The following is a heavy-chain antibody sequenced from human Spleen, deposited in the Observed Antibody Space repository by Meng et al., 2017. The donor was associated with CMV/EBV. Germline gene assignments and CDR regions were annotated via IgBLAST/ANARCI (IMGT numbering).Heavy chain of an antibody. J-gene: IGHJ4*02. Sequence: SGDYYWRWIRQPPGKGLEWIGYIYYSGSTYYNPSLKSRVTISVDTSKNQFSLKLSSVTAADTAVYYCARSPTHTIFGVVTTTHFDYWGQGTLVTVSS. V-gene: IGHV4-31*02. CDR1: SGDYY. CDR3: ARSPTHTIFGVVTTTHFDY. D-gene: IGHD3-3*01. CDR2: IYYSGST.